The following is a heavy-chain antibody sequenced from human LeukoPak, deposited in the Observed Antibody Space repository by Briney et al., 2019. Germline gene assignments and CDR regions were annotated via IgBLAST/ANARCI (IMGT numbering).Heavy chain of an antibody. CDR2: INPSTGGT. Sequence: ASVNVSCKASGYTFTSYGISWVRQAAGQGLEWMAIINPSTGGTHYAQGFQGRVTVTRDTSTSTVYMELSSLRSEDTAAYYCARDLGDTSRFLWGNYFDPWGQGTLVTVSS. J-gene: IGHJ4*02. V-gene: IGHV1-46*01. CDR3: ARDLGDTSRFLWGNYFDP. CDR1: GYTFTSYG. D-gene: IGHD6-13*01.